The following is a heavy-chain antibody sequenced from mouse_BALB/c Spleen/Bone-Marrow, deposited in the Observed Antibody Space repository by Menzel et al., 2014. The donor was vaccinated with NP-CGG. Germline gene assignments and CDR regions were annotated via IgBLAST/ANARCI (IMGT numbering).Heavy chain of an antibody. Sequence: VKLMESGAELMKPGASVKISCKATGYTFSRYWIEWVKQRPGHGLEWIGEILPGSGSTNYNEKFKGKATFTADTSSYTAYMQLSSLTSEDSAVYYCARWGYGSSYVGYFDVWGAGTTVTVSS. CDR1: GYTFSRYW. CDR2: ILPGSGST. J-gene: IGHJ1*01. D-gene: IGHD1-1*01. V-gene: IGHV1-9*01. CDR3: ARWGYGSSYVGYFDV.